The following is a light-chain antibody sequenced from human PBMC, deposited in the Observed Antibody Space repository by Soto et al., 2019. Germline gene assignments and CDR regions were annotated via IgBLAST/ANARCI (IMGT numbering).Light chain of an antibody. V-gene: IGKV3-11*01. CDR2: DAS. Sequence: EIVMTQSPATLSVSPGERATLSCRASQGVSSYLAWYQQKPGQAPRLLIYDASNRATGIPARFSGSGSETDFTLTISSLEPEDFAVYYCHQRSSWPQSFGQGTKVEIK. CDR1: QGVSSY. CDR3: HQRSSWPQS. J-gene: IGKJ1*01.